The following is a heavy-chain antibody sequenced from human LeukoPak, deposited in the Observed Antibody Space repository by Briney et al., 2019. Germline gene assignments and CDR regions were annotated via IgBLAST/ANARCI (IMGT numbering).Heavy chain of an antibody. CDR1: GFTFSNYW. V-gene: IGHV3-21*01. CDR2: ISSSSSYI. J-gene: IGHJ4*02. CDR3: AKPSNQGFDY. Sequence: GGSLRLSCAASGFTFSNYWMSWVRQAPGKGLEWVSSISSSSSYIYYADSVKGRFTISRDNAKNSLYLQMNSLRAEDTAVYYCAKPSNQGFDYWGQGTLVTVSS. D-gene: IGHD1-14*01.